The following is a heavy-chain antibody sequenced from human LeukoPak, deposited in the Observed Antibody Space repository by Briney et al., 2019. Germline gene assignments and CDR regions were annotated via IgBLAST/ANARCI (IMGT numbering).Heavy chain of an antibody. V-gene: IGHV3-48*02. CDR2: ISSSSSTI. CDR1: GFTFSSYW. Sequence: GGSLRLSCAASGFTFSSYWMSWVRQAPGKGLEWVSYISSSSSTIYYTDSVKGRVTISRDNAKNSLFLQLNSLRDEDTAVYYCARVYCSGGSCYSFIDYWGQGTLVTVSS. CDR3: ARVYCSGGSCYSFIDY. J-gene: IGHJ4*02. D-gene: IGHD2-15*01.